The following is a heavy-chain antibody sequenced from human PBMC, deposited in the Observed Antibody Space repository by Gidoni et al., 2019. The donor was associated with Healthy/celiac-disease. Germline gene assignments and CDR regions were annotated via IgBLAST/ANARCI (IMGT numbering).Heavy chain of an antibody. CDR2: INPNSVGT. D-gene: IGHD4-17*01. J-gene: IGHJ4*02. CDR1: GYTFTGYY. CDR3: ATVTTVTSEFGY. Sequence: QVQLVQSWAEVKKPGASVKVPCKASGYTFTGYYMHWVRQAPGQGLEWMGGINPNSVGTKYAKKFQGRVSMTRDTSISTAYMELSRLRSDDTAVYYCATVTTVTSEFGYWGQGTLVTVSS. V-gene: IGHV1-2*02.